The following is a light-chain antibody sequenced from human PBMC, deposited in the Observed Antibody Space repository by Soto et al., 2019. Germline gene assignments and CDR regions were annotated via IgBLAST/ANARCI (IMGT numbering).Light chain of an antibody. V-gene: IGKV3-15*01. J-gene: IGKJ3*01. CDR2: AAS. CDR1: QSVSGY. Sequence: EIEMTQSPATLSVSPGDRATLTCRASQSVSGYLAWYQQKPGQAPRLLIYAASTRATGIPARFSGSGSGTEFTPTISSLLSDDVSVYYCQQYTNWFPITFGPGTKVDIK. CDR3: QQYTNWFPIT.